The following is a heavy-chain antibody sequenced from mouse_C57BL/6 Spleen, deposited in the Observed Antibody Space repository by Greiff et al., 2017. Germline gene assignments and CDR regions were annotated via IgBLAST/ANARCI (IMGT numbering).Heavy chain of an antibody. CDR1: GFTIKNTY. CDR3: ARGQLKHLFDY. Sequence: EVQLQQSEPELVRPGASVKLSCTASGFTIKNTYMHWVKQRPEQGLEWIGRVDPANGDTKYTQKFQGKATLTADTSSNTAYVQLSSLTSDYTAIECCARGQLKHLFDYWGQGTTVTVSS. V-gene: IGHV14-3*01. D-gene: IGHD3-2*02. J-gene: IGHJ2*01. CDR2: VDPANGDT.